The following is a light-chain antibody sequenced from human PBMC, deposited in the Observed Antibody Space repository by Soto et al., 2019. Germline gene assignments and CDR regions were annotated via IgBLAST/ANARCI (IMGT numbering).Light chain of an antibody. V-gene: IGLV1-51*01. CDR1: SSNIGSNY. J-gene: IGLJ1*01. CDR2: DNN. Sequence: QSVLTQPPSVSAAPGQKVTISCSGSSSNIGSNYVSWYQHLPGTAPSLLIYDNNERPSGIPDRFSGSKSGTSATLGITGLQTGDEADYYCGTWDNSLSADVFGTGTKLTVL. CDR3: GTWDNSLSADV.